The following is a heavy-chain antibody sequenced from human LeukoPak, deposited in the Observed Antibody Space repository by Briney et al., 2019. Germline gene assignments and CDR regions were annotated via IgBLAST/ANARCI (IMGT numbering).Heavy chain of an antibody. CDR2: ISGSGGST. D-gene: IGHD3-3*01. J-gene: IGHJ4*02. Sequence: GGSLRLSXAASGFTFSSYAMSWVRQAPGKGLEWVSAISGSGGSTYYADSVKGRFTISRHNSKNTLYLQMNSLRAEDTAVYYCAKSVYVFGDFWSGYYYYFDYWGQGTLVTVSS. V-gene: IGHV3-23*01. CDR3: AKSVYVFGDFWSGYYYYFDY. CDR1: GFTFSSYA.